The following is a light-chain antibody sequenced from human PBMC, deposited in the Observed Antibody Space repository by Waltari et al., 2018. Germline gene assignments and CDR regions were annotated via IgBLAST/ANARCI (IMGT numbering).Light chain of an antibody. Sequence: SYVLTQPPSVSVAPGQTATITCGGNNIERKTVHWYQQRPGQAPVVVVYDDTDRPSRFPDRFPGSNSGKTATLTINGVEVGDEADYYCHVWDSSNDHLVIFGGGTRLTVL. CDR3: HVWDSSNDHLVI. V-gene: IGLV3-21*02. CDR2: DDT. CDR1: NIERKT. J-gene: IGLJ2*01.